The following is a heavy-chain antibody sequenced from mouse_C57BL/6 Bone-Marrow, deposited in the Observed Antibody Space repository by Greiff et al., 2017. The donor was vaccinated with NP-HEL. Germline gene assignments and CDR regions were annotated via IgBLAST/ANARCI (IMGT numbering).Heavy chain of an antibody. V-gene: IGHV4-1*01. D-gene: IGHD1-1*01. CDR2: INPDSSTI. CDR1: GIDFSRYW. Sequence: CAASGIDFSRYWMSWVRRAPGKGLEWIGEINPDSSTINYAPSLKDKFIISRDNAKNTLYLQMSKVRSEDTALYYCASPYYGSSYGYFDVWGTGTTVTVSS. J-gene: IGHJ1*03. CDR3: ASPYYGSSYGYFDV.